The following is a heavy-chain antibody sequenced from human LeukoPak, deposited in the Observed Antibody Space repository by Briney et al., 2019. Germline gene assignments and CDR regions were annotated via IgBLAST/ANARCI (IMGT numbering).Heavy chain of an antibody. D-gene: IGHD6-13*01. V-gene: IGHV1-18*01. Sequence: ASVRVSCMASGYTFTTYGITWVRQAPGQGLEWMGWTSAHNGNTKYAQKLQGRVTMTTDTSTRTAYMELRSLRSDDTAVYYCARDTIAADFIDYWGQGTLVTVSS. CDR1: GYTFTTYG. J-gene: IGHJ4*02. CDR2: TSAHNGNT. CDR3: ARDTIAADFIDY.